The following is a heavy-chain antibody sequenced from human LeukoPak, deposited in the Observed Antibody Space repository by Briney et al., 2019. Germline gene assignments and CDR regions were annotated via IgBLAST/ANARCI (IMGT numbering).Heavy chain of an antibody. Sequence: VAPVKVSCKASGYSFSGYFMQGVRQAPGQGLEWMGWINPNSGDTNYAQKFQGRVTMTRDTSISTAYMELSRLRSDDAAVYYCARRFYYAMDVWGQGTTVTVSS. CDR1: GYSFSGYF. D-gene: IGHD3-16*01. J-gene: IGHJ6*02. CDR2: INPNSGDT. CDR3: ARRFYYAMDV. V-gene: IGHV1-2*02.